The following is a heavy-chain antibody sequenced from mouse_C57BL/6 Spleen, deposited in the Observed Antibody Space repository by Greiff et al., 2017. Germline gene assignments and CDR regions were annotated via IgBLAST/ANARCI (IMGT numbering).Heavy chain of an antibody. CDR1: GYTFTDYN. CDR2: INPNNGGT. D-gene: IGHD2-4*01. V-gene: IGHV1-18*01. CDR3: ARRYYDYDYFYY. Sequence: VQLQQSGPELVKPGASVKIPCKASGYTFTDYNMDWVKQSHGKSLEWIGDINPNNGGTIYNQKFKGKATWTVDKSSSTAYMELRSLTSEDTAVYYCARRYYDYDYFYYWGQGTTLTVSS. J-gene: IGHJ2*01.